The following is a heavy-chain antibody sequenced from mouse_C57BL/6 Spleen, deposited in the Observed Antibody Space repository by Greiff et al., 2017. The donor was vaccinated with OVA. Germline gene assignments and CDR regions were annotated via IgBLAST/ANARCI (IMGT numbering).Heavy chain of an antibody. Sequence: QVQLQQSGAELVRPGTSVKVSCKASGYAFTNYLIEWVKQRPGQGLEWIGVINPGSGGTNYNEKFKGKATLTADKSSSTAYMQLSSLTSEDAAVYCCAREGGRGSVDYWGQGTTLTVSS. CDR1: GYAFTNYL. V-gene: IGHV1-54*01. CDR2: INPGSGGT. J-gene: IGHJ2*01. CDR3: AREGGRGSVDY. D-gene: IGHD3-3*01.